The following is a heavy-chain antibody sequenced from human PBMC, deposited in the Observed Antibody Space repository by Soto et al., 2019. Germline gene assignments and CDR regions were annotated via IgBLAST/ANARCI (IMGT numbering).Heavy chain of an antibody. J-gene: IGHJ4*02. CDR1: GGSFSGYY. V-gene: IGHV4-34*01. CDR2: INNSGSN. Sequence: PSETLSLTCAVYGGSFSGYYWSWIRQPPGKGLEWIGEINNSGSNNYNTSLQSRVTITVDTSKNKFSLKLSSVTAADTAVYYCARTPRFAVFGQLAKGFDYWGQGTLVTVSS. D-gene: IGHD3-10*02. CDR3: ARTPRFAVFGQLAKGFDY.